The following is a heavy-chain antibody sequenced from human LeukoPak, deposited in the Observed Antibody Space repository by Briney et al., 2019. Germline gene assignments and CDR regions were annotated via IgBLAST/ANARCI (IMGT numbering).Heavy chain of an antibody. Sequence: GGSLRLSCAAFGFTVSSNYMSWVRQAPGKGLEWVSVIYSGGSTYYADSVKGRFTVSRDNSKNTLYLQMNSLRAEDTAVYYCARGGIAIPFDYWGQGTLVTVSS. CDR3: ARGGIAIPFDY. CDR1: GFTVSSNY. D-gene: IGHD6-13*01. J-gene: IGHJ4*02. CDR2: IYSGGST. V-gene: IGHV3-66*01.